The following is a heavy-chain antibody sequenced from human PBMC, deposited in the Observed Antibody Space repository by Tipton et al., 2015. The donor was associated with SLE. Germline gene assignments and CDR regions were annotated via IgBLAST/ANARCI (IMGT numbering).Heavy chain of an antibody. J-gene: IGHJ4*02. Sequence: SLRLSCVASGFTFSRYWMTWVRQAPGKGLEWVANIKQDGSEKYYADSVKGRFTISRDNAKNSLYLQMNSLRAEDTAVYYCARGPGRRYFDWAHEEWGQGTLVTVSS. V-gene: IGHV3-7*04. CDR1: GFTFSRYW. CDR3: ARGPGRRYFDWAHEE. D-gene: IGHD3-9*01. CDR2: IKQDGSEK.